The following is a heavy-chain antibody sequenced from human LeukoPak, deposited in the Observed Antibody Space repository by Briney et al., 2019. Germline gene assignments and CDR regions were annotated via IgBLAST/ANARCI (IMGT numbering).Heavy chain of an antibody. CDR3: ARDWGKGDY. D-gene: IGHD3-16*01. CDR2: ISSGATI. Sequence: GGSLRLSCAASGFTFSSYEMNWVRQAPGKGLEWVSYISSGATIYYADSVKGRFTISRDNAKNALYLQMNSLRAEDTAVYYCARDWGKGDYWGQGTLVTVSS. J-gene: IGHJ4*02. CDR1: GFTFSSYE. V-gene: IGHV3-48*03.